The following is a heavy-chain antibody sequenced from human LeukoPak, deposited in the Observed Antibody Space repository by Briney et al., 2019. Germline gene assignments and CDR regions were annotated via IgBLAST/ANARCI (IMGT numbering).Heavy chain of an antibody. CDR1: GFTFSGFA. CDR2: ISRSGEST. V-gene: IGHV3-23*01. CDR3: AKDYAVGSIDY. Sequence: GGTLRLSCAASGFTFSGFAMSWIRQAPGKGLEWVSSISRSGESTFYADSVRGRFTISRDNFKNTVSLQMESLRAEDTALYYCAKDYAVGSIDYWGQGTLVTVSS. J-gene: IGHJ4*02. D-gene: IGHD3-16*01.